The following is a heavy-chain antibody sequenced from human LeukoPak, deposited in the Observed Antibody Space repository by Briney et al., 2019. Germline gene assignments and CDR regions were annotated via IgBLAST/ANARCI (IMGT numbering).Heavy chain of an antibody. CDR3: AREPGDAFDI. V-gene: IGHV1-69*13. CDR2: IIPIFGTA. CDR1: GGTFSSYA. J-gene: IGHJ3*02. Sequence: GASVKVSCKASGGTFSSYAISWVRQAPGHGLEWMGGIIPIFGTANYAQKFQGRVPITAAESTSTAYMELSSLRSEDTAVYYCAREPGDAFDIWGQGTMVTVSS.